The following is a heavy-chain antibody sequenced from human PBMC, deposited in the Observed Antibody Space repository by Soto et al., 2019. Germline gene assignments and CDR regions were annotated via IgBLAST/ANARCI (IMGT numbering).Heavy chain of an antibody. CDR2: IYYSGST. D-gene: IGHD3-10*01. CDR3: ARTKYRMVRGVMVAFDI. V-gene: IGHV4-31*03. J-gene: IGHJ3*02. Sequence: SETLSLTCTVSGGSISSGGYYWSWIRQHPGKGLEWIGYIYYSGSTYYNPSLKSRVTISVDTSKNQFSLKLSSVTAADTAVYYCARTKYRMVRGVMVAFDIWGQGTMVTVSS. CDR1: GGSISSGGYY.